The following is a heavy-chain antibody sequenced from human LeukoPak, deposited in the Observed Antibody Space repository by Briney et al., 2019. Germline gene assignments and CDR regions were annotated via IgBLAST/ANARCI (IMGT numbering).Heavy chain of an antibody. V-gene: IGHV4-39*01. J-gene: IGHJ4*02. D-gene: IGHD3-10*01. CDR2: IYYSGGT. CDR3: AEGSGSSSFDY. CDR1: GGSISSSSYY. Sequence: SETLSLTCTVSGGSISSSSYYWGWIRQPPGKGLEWIGSIYYSGGTYYNPSLKSRVTISVDTSKNQFSLKLSSVTAADTAVYYCAEGSGSSSFDYWGQGTLVTVSS.